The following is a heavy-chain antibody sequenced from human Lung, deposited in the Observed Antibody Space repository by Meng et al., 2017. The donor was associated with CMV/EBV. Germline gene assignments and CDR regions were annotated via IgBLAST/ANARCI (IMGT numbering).Heavy chain of an antibody. CDR1: GFSFSTSW. V-gene: IGHV3-7*01. CDR3: AKEIDPAVAGNHGYFDY. D-gene: IGHD6-19*01. Sequence: GGSLRLSCAASGFSFSTSWMSWVRRAPGKGLEWVANIYQDGNEKYYVESVRGRFTISRANAKNSLYLQMNSLRAEDTAVYFCAKEIDPAVAGNHGYFDYWGQGALVTVSS. CDR2: IYQDGNEK. J-gene: IGHJ4*02.